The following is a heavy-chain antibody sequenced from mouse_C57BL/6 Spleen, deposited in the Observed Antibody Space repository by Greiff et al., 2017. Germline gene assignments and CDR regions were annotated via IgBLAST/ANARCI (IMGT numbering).Heavy chain of an antibody. Sequence: EVQLQQSGPELVKPGASVKMSCKASGYTFTDYNMHWVKQSHGKSLEWIGSINPNNGGTSYNQKVKGKATLTVNKSSSTAYMELRSLRSEDSAVYYCARITTGVADYWGQGTTLTVSS. CDR3: ARITTGVADY. J-gene: IGHJ2*01. CDR2: INPNNGGT. CDR1: GYTFTDYN. V-gene: IGHV1-22*01. D-gene: IGHD1-1*01.